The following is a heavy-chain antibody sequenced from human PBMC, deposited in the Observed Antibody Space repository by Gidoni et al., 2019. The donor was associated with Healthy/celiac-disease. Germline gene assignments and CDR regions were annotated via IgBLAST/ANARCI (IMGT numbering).Heavy chain of an antibody. CDR1: GFTFDDYA. J-gene: IGHJ6*02. Sequence: EVQLVESGGGLVQPGRSLRLSCAASGFTFDDYAMHWVRHAPGKGLEWVSGISWNSGSIGYADSVKGRFTITRDNAKNSLYLQMNSLRAEDTALYYCAKDISTVTIYYGMDVWGQGTTVTVSS. CDR2: ISWNSGSI. CDR3: AKDISTVTIYYGMDV. D-gene: IGHD4-17*01. V-gene: IGHV3-9*01.